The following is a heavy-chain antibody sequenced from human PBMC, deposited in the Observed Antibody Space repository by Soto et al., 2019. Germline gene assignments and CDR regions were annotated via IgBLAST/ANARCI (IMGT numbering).Heavy chain of an antibody. Sequence: VQLLESGGGLVQPGGSLRLSCAASGFTFSSYVMSWVRQAPGKGLEWVSGISGSGGSTYYADSVKGRFTISRDNSKNTLYLQMNSLRAEDTAVYYCAKGGYDILTYFDYWGQGTLVTVSS. CDR2: ISGSGGST. V-gene: IGHV3-23*01. D-gene: IGHD3-9*01. CDR1: GFTFSSYV. CDR3: AKGGYDILTYFDY. J-gene: IGHJ4*02.